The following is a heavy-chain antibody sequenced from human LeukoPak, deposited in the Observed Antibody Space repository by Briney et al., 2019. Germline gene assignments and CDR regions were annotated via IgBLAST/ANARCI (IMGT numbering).Heavy chain of an antibody. J-gene: IGHJ6*02. D-gene: IGHD3-10*01. V-gene: IGHV4-34*01. Sequence: PSETLSLTCAVYGGSFSGYYWSWIRQPPGKGLEWIGEINHSGSTNYNPSLKSRVTISVDTSKNQFSLKLSSVTAADTAVYYCASGRYYGSGSYYTRPHYYYYYGMDVWGQGTTVTVSS. CDR1: GGSFSGYY. CDR2: INHSGST. CDR3: ASGRYYGSGSYYTRPHYYYYYGMDV.